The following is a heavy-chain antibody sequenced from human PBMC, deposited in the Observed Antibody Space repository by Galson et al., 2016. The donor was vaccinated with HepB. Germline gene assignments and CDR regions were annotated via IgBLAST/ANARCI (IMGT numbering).Heavy chain of an antibody. Sequence: SLRLSCAPSGFTFSDYSMNWVRQAPGKGLEWVSYISSGSSTIYYGDSVKGRFTISRDNAKNSMYLQMNSLRDEDTAVYYCARVGSARRGGMDVWGQGTTVNVSS. CDR3: ARVGSARRGGMDV. CDR1: GFTFSDYS. V-gene: IGHV3-48*02. D-gene: IGHD2-15*01. J-gene: IGHJ6*02. CDR2: ISSGSSTI.